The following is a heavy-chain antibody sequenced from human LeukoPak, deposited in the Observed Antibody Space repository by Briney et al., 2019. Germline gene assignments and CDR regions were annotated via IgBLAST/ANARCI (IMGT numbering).Heavy chain of an antibody. Sequence: PSETLSLTCTVSGGSISSSSYYWGWIRQPPGKGLEWIGEINHSGSANYNPSLKSRVTISLDTSKNRFSLKVSSVTAADTAVYYCARGQGTVTTHWGQGTLVTVSS. J-gene: IGHJ4*02. CDR2: INHSGSA. CDR1: GGSISSSSYY. D-gene: IGHD4-17*01. V-gene: IGHV4-39*07. CDR3: ARGQGTVTTH.